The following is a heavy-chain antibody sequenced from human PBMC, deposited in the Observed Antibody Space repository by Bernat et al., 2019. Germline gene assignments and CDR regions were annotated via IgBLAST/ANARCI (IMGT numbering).Heavy chain of an antibody. CDR2: INHSGST. Sequence: QVQLQQWGAGLLKPSETLSLTCAVYGGSFSGYYWSWIRQPPGKGLEWIGEINHSGSTNYNPSLKSRVTISVDTSKNQFSLKLSSVTAADTAVYYCARRGIVVVPAAPKNYYYYMDVWGKGTTVTVSS. CDR1: GGSFSGYY. CDR3: ARRGIVVVPAAPKNYYYYMDV. J-gene: IGHJ6*03. V-gene: IGHV4-34*01. D-gene: IGHD2-2*01.